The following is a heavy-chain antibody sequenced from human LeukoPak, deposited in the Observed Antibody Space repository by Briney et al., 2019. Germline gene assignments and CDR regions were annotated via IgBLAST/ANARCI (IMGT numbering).Heavy chain of an antibody. V-gene: IGHV3-23*01. CDR3: ASKRPGAYYFDY. J-gene: IGHJ4*02. D-gene: IGHD6-25*01. CDR2: ISGSGGTT. Sequence: PGGSLRLSCAASGFTFSSYAMSWVRQAPGKGLEWVSYISGSGGTTSYADSVKGRVTISRDNSKNTLYLQMNNLRDEDTAVYYCASKRPGAYYFDYWGQGTLVTVSS. CDR1: GFTFSSYA.